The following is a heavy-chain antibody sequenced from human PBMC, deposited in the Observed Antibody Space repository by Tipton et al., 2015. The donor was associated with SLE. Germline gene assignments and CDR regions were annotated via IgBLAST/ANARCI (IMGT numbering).Heavy chain of an antibody. Sequence: TLSLTCSVSGVSISTYYWSWIRQSPGKGLEWIGFFYFSGSSQYNPSLKSRVAISADTSNNQFSLELRSVTVADTAVYYCAKDYNHDNADYNWGQGTLVTVSS. J-gene: IGHJ4*02. CDR3: AKDYNHDNADYN. CDR1: GVSISTYY. D-gene: IGHD4-17*01. V-gene: IGHV4-59*12. CDR2: FYFSGSS.